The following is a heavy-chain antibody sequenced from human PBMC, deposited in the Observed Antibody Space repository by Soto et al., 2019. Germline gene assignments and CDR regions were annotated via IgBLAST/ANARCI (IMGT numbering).Heavy chain of an antibody. D-gene: IGHD6-13*01. CDR1: GYTFSSYG. V-gene: IGHV1-18*01. CDR3: ARDWYPRFDP. CDR2: TNPASGET. Sequence: QIRLVQSGGEVRTPGASVKGACKASGYTFSSYGITWVRQAPGQGVEWLGGTNPASGETNYAQKVQGRVTVTTATSTTTGYMELRNLTFDDTAVYYCARDWYPRFDPWGQGTLVTVSS. J-gene: IGHJ5*02.